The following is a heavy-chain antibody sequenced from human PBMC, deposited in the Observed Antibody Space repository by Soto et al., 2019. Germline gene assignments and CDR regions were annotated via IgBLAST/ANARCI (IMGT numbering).Heavy chain of an antibody. J-gene: IGHJ4*02. CDR1: GYTLTELS. CDR3: ASWWQQLVPFDY. CDR2: FDPEDGET. D-gene: IGHD6-6*01. V-gene: IGHV1-24*01. Sequence: ASVKVSCKVSGYTLTELSMHWVRQAPGKGLEWMGGFDPEDGETIYAQKFQGRVTMTEDTSTDTAYMELSSLRSEDTAVYYCASWWQQLVPFDYWGQGTLVTVFS.